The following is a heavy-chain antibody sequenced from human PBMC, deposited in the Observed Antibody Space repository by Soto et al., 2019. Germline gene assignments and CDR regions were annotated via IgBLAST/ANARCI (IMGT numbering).Heavy chain of an antibody. D-gene: IGHD6-19*01. Sequence: EVQLVESGGGLVQPGGSLRLSCAASGFTFSSYWMSWVRQAPGKGLEWVANIKQDGSEKYYVDSVKGRFTISRDNAKNSLYLQMNSLRAEDTAVYYCARERESGWSGGYFDYWGQGTLVTVSS. CDR2: IKQDGSEK. CDR3: ARERESGWSGGYFDY. J-gene: IGHJ4*02. V-gene: IGHV3-7*01. CDR1: GFTFSSYW.